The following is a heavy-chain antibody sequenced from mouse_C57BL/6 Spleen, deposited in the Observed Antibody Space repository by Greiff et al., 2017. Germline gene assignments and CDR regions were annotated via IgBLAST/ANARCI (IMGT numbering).Heavy chain of an antibody. V-gene: IGHV1-76*01. Sequence: QLQQSGAELVRPGASVKLSCKASGYTFTDYYINWVKQRPGQGLEWIARIYPGSGNTYYNEKFKGKATLTAEKSSSTAYMQLSSLTSEDSAVYFCARPSSGYVWYFDYWGQGTTLTVSS. J-gene: IGHJ2*01. CDR3: ARPSSGYVWYFDY. CDR2: IYPGSGNT. D-gene: IGHD3-2*02. CDR1: GYTFTDYY.